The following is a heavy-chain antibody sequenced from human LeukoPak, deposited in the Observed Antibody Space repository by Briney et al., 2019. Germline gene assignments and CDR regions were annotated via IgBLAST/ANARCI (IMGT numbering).Heavy chain of an antibody. J-gene: IGHJ5*02. V-gene: IGHV3-30*02. CDR3: AKDLMRGIWFGES. Sequence: PGGSLRLSCAASGFTFSHYGMHWVRQAPGKGLEWVAFIRYGGSDKYYADSVKGRFMISRDNSKNTLYLQMNSQRAEDTAVYYCAKDLMRGIWFGESWGQGTLVTVSS. D-gene: IGHD3-10*01. CDR1: GFTFSHYG. CDR2: IRYGGSDK.